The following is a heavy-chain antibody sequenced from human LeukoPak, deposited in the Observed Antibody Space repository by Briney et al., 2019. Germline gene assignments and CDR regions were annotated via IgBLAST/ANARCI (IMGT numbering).Heavy chain of an antibody. J-gene: IGHJ4*02. D-gene: IGHD4-17*01. V-gene: IGHV3-30-3*01. Sequence: GGSLRLSCAASGFTFSSYAMHWVRQAPGKGLEWVAVISYDGSNKYYADSVKGRFTISRDNSKNTLYLQMNSLRAEDTAVYYCARDLTTVVTAGLDYWGQGTLVTVSS. CDR3: ARDLTTVVTAGLDY. CDR1: GFTFSSYA. CDR2: ISYDGSNK.